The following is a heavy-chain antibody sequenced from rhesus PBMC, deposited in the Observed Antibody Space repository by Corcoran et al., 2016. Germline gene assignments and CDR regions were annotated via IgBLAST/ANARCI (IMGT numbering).Heavy chain of an antibody. CDR1: GASFGSYW. CDR3: STNDYGTSYRFDV. D-gene: IGHD4-29*01. CDR2: ITGPSGYN. Sequence: QVQLQESGPGLVKPSETLSLTCAVSGASFGSYWWSWLRQAPGKGLEWIGAITGPSGYNNYTPPLKSVVTIAKDASKNQLSLNLNFVTDADTAVYYCSTNDYGTSYRFDVWGPGVLVTVSS. V-gene: IGHV4-80*01. J-gene: IGHJ5-1*01.